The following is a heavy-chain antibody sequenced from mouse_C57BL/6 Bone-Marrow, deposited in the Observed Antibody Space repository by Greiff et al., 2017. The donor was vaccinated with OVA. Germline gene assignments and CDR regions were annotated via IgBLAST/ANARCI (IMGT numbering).Heavy chain of an antibody. CDR3: ARCGVVTTRFDY. V-gene: IGHV1-20*01. D-gene: IGHD2-2*01. CDR2: INPYNGDT. J-gene: IGHJ2*01. Sequence: EVQVVESGPELVKPGDSVKISCKASGYSFTGYFMNWVMQSHGKSLEWIGRINPYNGDTFYNQKFKGKATLTVDKSSSTAHMELRSLTSEDSAVYYCARCGVVTTRFDYWGQGTTLTVSS. CDR1: GYSFTGYF.